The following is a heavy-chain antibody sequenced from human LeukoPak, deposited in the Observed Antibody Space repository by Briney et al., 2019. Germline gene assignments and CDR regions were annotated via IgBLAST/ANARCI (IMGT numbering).Heavy chain of an antibody. Sequence: WETLCLSCTVSDGSFSSYYWSWIRQPPGKGLEWIGHIYYSGSTSYHPSLKRRVTISIDTSKNQFSLKLNSVTTADTAIYDCARVRAIAVAGLIDYWGRGTLVTVSS. CDR3: ARVRAIAVAGLIDY. CDR1: DGSFSSYY. CDR2: IYYSGST. D-gene: IGHD6-13*01. J-gene: IGHJ4*02. V-gene: IGHV4-59*01.